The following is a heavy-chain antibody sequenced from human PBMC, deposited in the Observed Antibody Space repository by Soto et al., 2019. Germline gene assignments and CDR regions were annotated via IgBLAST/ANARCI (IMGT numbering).Heavy chain of an antibody. CDR1: GGTFSIYA. Sequence: SVXVSFKSCGGTFSIYAIMWVRQAPGQGLEWIGGIIPIFGTANYAQKFQGRVTITADESTSTAYMELSSLRSEDTAVYYCENIIGYCSGGSCNPFDPWGQGTLVTVSS. CDR2: IIPIFGTA. CDR3: ENIIGYCSGGSCNPFDP. V-gene: IGHV1-69*13. J-gene: IGHJ5*02. D-gene: IGHD2-15*01.